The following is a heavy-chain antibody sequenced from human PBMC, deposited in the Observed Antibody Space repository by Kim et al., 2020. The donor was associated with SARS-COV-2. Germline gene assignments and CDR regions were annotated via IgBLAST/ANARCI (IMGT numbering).Heavy chain of an antibody. V-gene: IGHV5-10-1*01. CDR3: ARHGTTYYDILTGYRSNNWFDP. J-gene: IGHJ5*02. Sequence: GESLKISCKGSGYSFTSYWISWVRQMPGKGLEWMGRIDPSDSYTNYSPSFQGHVTISADKSISTAYLQWSSLKASDTAMYYCARHGTTYYDILTGYRSNNWFDPWGQGTLVTVSS. CDR2: IDPSDSYT. CDR1: GYSFTSYW. D-gene: IGHD3-9*01.